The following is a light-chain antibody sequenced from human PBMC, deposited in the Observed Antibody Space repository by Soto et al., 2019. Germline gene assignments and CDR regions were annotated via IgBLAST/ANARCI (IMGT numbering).Light chain of an antibody. CDR2: GAS. CDR3: QHYGNSPPSVT. V-gene: IGKV3-20*01. CDR1: PIVSNNY. J-gene: IGKJ3*01. Sequence: EIVLSQSQGTVSLSPGERSPLSRRDRPIVSNNYLAGYQQIPGQAPRLLIYGASNRATGIPDRFSGSGSGTDFTLTIKRLEPEDFAVYYCQHYGNSPPSVTLGPGNKVDN.